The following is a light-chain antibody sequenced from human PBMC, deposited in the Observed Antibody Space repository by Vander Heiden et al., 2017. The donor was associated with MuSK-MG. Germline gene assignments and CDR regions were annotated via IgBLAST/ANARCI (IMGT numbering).Light chain of an antibody. J-gene: IGKJ4*01. V-gene: IGKV1-27*01. CDR1: QGMSSY. Sequence: DIQLTQSTSSLSACVGDRVTITCRVSQGMSSYLNWYRQKPGKVPKRLIYSASNFLSAVSSRSTATAPSTDFTLVGGGLYSDDAETNYGHWIFGGGTK. CDR3: HWI. CDR2: SAS.